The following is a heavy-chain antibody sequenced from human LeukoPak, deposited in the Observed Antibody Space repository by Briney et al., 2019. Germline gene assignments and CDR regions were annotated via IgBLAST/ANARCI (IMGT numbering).Heavy chain of an antibody. V-gene: IGHV3-11*04. J-gene: IGHJ1*01. Sequence: GGSLRLSCAASGFTFSDYYMGWIRQAPGKGLEWVSYISSSGSTIYYADSVKGRLTISRDNAKNSLYLQMNSLRAEDTAVYYCAFPYYDSTLGYFQHWGQGTLVTVSS. D-gene: IGHD3-22*01. CDR1: GFTFSDYY. CDR3: AFPYYDSTLGYFQH. CDR2: ISSSGSTI.